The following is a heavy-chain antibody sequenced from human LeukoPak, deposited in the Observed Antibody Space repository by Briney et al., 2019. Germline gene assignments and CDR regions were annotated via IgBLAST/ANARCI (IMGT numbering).Heavy chain of an antibody. CDR1: NFTFTDYV. Sequence: GASLKFSCKASNFTFTDYVISWLGRAPGQGLKWMGWINTYNGNTNYAPNFQDRVTMTTDTSTSTAYMELRSLSSDDTAIYYCARMPHPSYYQKYYFDYWARGTLVTVSS. CDR3: ARMPHPSYYQKYYFDY. D-gene: IGHD3-10*01. J-gene: IGHJ4*02. V-gene: IGHV1-18*01. CDR2: INTYNGNT.